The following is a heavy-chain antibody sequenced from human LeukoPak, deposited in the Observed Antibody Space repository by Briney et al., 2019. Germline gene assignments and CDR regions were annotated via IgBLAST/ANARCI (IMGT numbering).Heavy chain of an antibody. D-gene: IGHD5-18*01. CDR1: GFTFSSYE. V-gene: IGHV3-48*03. J-gene: IGHJ4*02. Sequence: GGSLRLSCAASGFTFSSYEMNWVRQAPGKGLEWVSYISSSGSTIYYADSVKGRFTISRDNAKNSLYLQMNSLRAEDTAVYYCARDFTWIQLMGYWGQGTLVTVSS. CDR3: ARDFTWIQLMGY. CDR2: ISSSGSTI.